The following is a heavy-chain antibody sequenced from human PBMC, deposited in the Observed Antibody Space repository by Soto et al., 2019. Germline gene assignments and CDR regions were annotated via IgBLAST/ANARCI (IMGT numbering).Heavy chain of an antibody. CDR1: GFTFSSFG. D-gene: IGHD2-15*01. J-gene: IGHJ6*02. CDR3: AKALGYCSGGSCYPPGYYYGMDV. CDR2: ISYDGSNK. Sequence: QVQLAESGGGVVQPGRSLRLSCAASGFTFSSFGMHWVRQAPGKGLEWVAVISYDGSNKYYADSVKGRFIISRDNSKNTLYLQMNSLRAEDTAVYYCAKALGYCSGGSCYPPGYYYGMDVWGQGTTVTVSS. V-gene: IGHV3-30*18.